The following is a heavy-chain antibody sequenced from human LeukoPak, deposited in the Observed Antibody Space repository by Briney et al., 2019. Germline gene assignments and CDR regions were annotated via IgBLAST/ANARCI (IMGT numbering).Heavy chain of an antibody. V-gene: IGHV3-30*04. J-gene: IGHJ6*03. D-gene: IGHD3-10*01. CDR3: AGCYGSGSPYYYYYYYMDV. CDR1: GFTFSSYA. Sequence: GGSLRLSCAASGFTFSSYAMHWVRQAPGKGLEWVAVISYDGSNKYYADSVKGRFTISRDNAKNSLYLQMNSLRAEDTAVYYCAGCYGSGSPYYYYYYYMDVWGKGTTVTVSS. CDR2: ISYDGSNK.